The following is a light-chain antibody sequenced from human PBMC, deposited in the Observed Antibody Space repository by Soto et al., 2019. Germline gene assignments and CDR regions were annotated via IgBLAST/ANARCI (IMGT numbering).Light chain of an antibody. V-gene: IGKV3-15*01. Sequence: IVMKQSLATLSVSPGERATLSCRASQSVSSNLAWYQQKPGQAPRLLIYGASTRATGIPARFSGSGSGTEFTLTISSLQSEDFAVYFCQQYNSWPQTFGQGTKVDIK. CDR3: QQYNSWPQT. CDR2: GAS. J-gene: IGKJ1*01. CDR1: QSVSSN.